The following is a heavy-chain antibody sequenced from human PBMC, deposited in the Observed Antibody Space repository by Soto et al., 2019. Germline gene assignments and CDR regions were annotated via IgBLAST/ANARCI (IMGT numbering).Heavy chain of an antibody. D-gene: IGHD3-16*01. J-gene: IGHJ5*02. CDR1: GYTFTSYY. Sequence: GASVKVSCKASGYTFTSYYMHWVRQAPGQGPEWMGIIIPSGGGTSYAQKFQDRVTMTRDTATSTVYLELRGLTSEDTAVYYCARGGTYRDNWFDAWGQGTLVTVSS. CDR3: ARGGTYRDNWFDA. V-gene: IGHV1-46*01. CDR2: IIPSGGGT.